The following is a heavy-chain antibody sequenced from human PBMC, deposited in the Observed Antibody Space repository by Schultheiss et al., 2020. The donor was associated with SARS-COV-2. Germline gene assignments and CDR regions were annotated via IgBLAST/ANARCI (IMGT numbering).Heavy chain of an antibody. J-gene: IGHJ4*02. V-gene: IGHV3-7*03. CDR2: IKQDGSEK. D-gene: IGHD5-12*01. CDR1: GFTFSSYW. Sequence: GGSLRLSCAASGFTFSSYWMSWVRQAPGKGLEWVANIKQDGSEKYYADSVKGRFTISRDNSKNTLYLQMNSLRAEDTAVYYCVGGWLRLFDYWGQGTLVTVSS. CDR3: VGGWLRLFDY.